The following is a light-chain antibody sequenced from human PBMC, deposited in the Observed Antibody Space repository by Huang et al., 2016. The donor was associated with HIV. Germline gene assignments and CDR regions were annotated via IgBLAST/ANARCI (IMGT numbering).Light chain of an antibody. J-gene: IGKJ2*01. CDR1: QNINRY. CDR3: QQSARTPRT. CDR2: GAS. V-gene: IGKV1-39*01. Sequence: DIQITQSPSSLSASVGDRVNITSRASQNINRYLNWYQQRPGEAPKLLIHGASSLQSRVPSRFTGSGSGTDFTLTISSLQPEDSATYYCQQSARTPRTFGQGTKLEI.